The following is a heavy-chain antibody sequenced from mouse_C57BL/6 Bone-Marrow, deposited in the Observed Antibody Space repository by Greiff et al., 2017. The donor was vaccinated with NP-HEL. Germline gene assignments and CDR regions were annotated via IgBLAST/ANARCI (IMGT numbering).Heavy chain of an antibody. CDR2: ISSGSSTI. CDR1: GFTFSDYG. Sequence: EVMLVESGGGLVKPGGSLKLSCAASGFTFSDYGMHWVRQAPEKGLEWVAYISSGSSTIYYADTVKGRFTISRDNAKNTLFLQMTSLRSEDTAMYYCASMITEGAMDYWGQGTSVTVSS. CDR3: ASMITEGAMDY. V-gene: IGHV5-17*01. D-gene: IGHD2-4*01. J-gene: IGHJ4*01.